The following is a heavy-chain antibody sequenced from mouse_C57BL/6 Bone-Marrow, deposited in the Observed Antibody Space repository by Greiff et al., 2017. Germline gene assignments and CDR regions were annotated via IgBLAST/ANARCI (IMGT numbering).Heavy chain of an antibody. CDR2: INPYNGDT. J-gene: IGHJ2*01. V-gene: IGHV1-20*01. Sequence: EVQLVESGPELVKPGDSVKISCKASGYSFTGYFMNWVMQSHGKSLEWIGRINPYNGDTFYNQKFKGKATLTVDKSSSTAHMELRSLTSEDSAVYYCARWPYGRYWGQGTTLTVSS. D-gene: IGHD1-1*01. CDR3: ARWPYGRY. CDR1: GYSFTGYF.